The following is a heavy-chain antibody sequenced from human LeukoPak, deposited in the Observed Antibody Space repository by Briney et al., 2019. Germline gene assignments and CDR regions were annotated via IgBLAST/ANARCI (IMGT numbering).Heavy chain of an antibody. CDR2: ISSSGSTT. CDR1: GFTFSDYY. Sequence: GGSLRLSCAASGFTFSDYYMSWIRQAPGKGLEWVSYISSSGSTTYYADSVKGRFTISRDNAKNSLYLQMNSLRAEDTAVYYCARNYYYDSSGPWTKTRPGAFDIWGQGTMVTVSS. CDR3: ARNYYYDSSGPWTKTRPGAFDI. D-gene: IGHD3-22*01. V-gene: IGHV3-11*04. J-gene: IGHJ3*02.